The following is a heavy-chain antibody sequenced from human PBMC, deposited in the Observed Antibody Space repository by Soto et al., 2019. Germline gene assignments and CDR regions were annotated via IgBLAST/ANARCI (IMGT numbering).Heavy chain of an antibody. CDR1: GYSFTSYG. Sequence: GXSVKVYCTASGYSFTSYGIIWVRQAPGQGLEWMGWISAYNGNTNYAQKLQGRVTMTTDTSTSTAYMELRSLRSDDTAVYYCARDRYSSGYYLYNWFDPWGQGTLVTVSS. CDR2: ISAYNGNT. V-gene: IGHV1-18*01. J-gene: IGHJ5*02. D-gene: IGHD3-22*01. CDR3: ARDRYSSGYYLYNWFDP.